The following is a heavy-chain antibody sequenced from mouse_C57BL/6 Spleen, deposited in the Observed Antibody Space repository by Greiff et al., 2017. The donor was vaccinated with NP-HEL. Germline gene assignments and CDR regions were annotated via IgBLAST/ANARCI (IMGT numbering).Heavy chain of an antibody. J-gene: IGHJ2*01. D-gene: IGHD2-12*01. Sequence: VQLQQSGPELVKPGASVKISCKASGYTFTDYYMNWVKQSHGKSLEWIGDINPNNGGTSYNQKFKGKATLTVDKSSSTAYMELRSLTSEDSAVYYCARSTLRHWGQGTTLTVSS. CDR2: INPNNGGT. CDR3: ARSTLRH. CDR1: GYTFTDYY. V-gene: IGHV1-26*01.